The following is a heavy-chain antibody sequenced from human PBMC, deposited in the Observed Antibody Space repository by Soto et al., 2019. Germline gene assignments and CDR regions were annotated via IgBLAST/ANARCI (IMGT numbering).Heavy chain of an antibody. D-gene: IGHD4-17*01. V-gene: IGHV3-30*18. Sequence: QVLLVESGGGVVQPGRSLRISCAVSGFTFSSFGMHWVRQAPGKGLEWVAVISDDGSSKHYADSLKGRFTISRDNSNNTLYRQMHSLGPEDTAVYYWAKDRWGDFGDLNLPGYWGQGTLVTVSS. CDR2: ISDDGSSK. J-gene: IGHJ4*02. CDR3: AKDRWGDFGDLNLPGY. CDR1: GFTFSSFG.